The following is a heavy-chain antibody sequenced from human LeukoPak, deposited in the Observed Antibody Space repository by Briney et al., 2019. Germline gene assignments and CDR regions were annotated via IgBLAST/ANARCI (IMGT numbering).Heavy chain of an antibody. V-gene: IGHV3-30-3*01. Sequence: GGSLRLSCAASEFTFSSYAMHWVRQAPGKGLEWVAVISYDGSNKYYADSVKGRFTISRDNSKNTLYLQMNSLRAEDTAVYYCARGGDYAEYDYWGQGTLVTVSS. CDR3: ARGGDYAEYDY. CDR1: EFTFSSYA. D-gene: IGHD4-17*01. CDR2: ISYDGSNK. J-gene: IGHJ4*02.